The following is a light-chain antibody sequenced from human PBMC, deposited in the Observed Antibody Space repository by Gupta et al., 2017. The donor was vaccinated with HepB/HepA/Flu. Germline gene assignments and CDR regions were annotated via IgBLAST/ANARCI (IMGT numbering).Light chain of an antibody. CDR1: SSNIGAGYD. J-gene: IGLJ2*01. V-gene: IGLV1-40*01. CDR3: QSYDSSLSVVV. CDR2: DNS. Sequence: QSVLTQPPSVSGAPGQRVTISCTGSSSNIGAGYDVHWYQQIPGTAPKLLIYDNSNRPSGVPDRFSGSKSGTSASLAITGLQAEDEADYYCQSYDSSLSVVVFGGGTKLTVL.